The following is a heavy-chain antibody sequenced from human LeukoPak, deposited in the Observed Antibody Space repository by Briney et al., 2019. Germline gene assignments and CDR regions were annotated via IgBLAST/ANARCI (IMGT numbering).Heavy chain of an antibody. V-gene: IGHV3-23*01. CDR1: GFAFGSEA. D-gene: IGHD1-1*01. Sequence: PGGSLRLSCAVSGFAFGSEAMSWVRQSPVRGLEWVAPISPGGGTTYYADYVKGRFTISRDNSNNTLYVHMNSLRAEDTAVYYCAKVRSGSANWALRIFDNWGQGTLVTVSS. CDR2: ISPGGGTT. CDR3: AKVRSGSANWALRIFDN. J-gene: IGHJ4*02.